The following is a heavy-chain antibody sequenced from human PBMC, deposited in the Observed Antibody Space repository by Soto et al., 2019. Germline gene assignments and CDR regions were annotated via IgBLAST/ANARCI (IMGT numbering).Heavy chain of an antibody. CDR3: AKAYCSSTSCDRYYYYGMDV. Sequence: GGSLRLSCAASGFTFGDYAMHWVRQAPGKGLEWVSLISWDGCSTYYADSVKGRFTISRDNSKNSLYLQMNSLRAEDTALYYCAKAYCSSTSCDRYYYYGMDVWGQGTTVTVSS. CDR2: ISWDGCST. D-gene: IGHD2-2*01. V-gene: IGHV3-43D*04. J-gene: IGHJ6*02. CDR1: GFTFGDYA.